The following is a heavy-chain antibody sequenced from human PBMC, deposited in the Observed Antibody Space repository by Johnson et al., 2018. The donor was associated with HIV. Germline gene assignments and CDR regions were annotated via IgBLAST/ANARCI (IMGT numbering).Heavy chain of an antibody. J-gene: IGHJ3*02. Sequence: VQLVESGGALVQPGGSLRLSCAASGFTFDDYGMSWVRQVPGKGLEWVSGVNWNGGSTGYADSVKGRFTISRDNAKNSLYLEMNSLRAEDTAFYYCARGYYGSGSRVFDSWGQGTRVTVSP. V-gene: IGHV3-20*04. CDR3: ARGYYGSGSRVFDS. CDR1: GFTFDDYG. CDR2: VNWNGGST. D-gene: IGHD3-10*01.